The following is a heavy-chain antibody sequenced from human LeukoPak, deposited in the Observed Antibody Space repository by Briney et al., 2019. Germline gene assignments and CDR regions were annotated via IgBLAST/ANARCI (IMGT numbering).Heavy chain of an antibody. Sequence: PSETLSLTCAVYGGSFSGYYWSWIRQPPGKGLEWIGEINHSGSTNYNPSLKSRVTISVDTSKNQFSLKLSSVTAADTAVYYCARVLRLGYGSGSYTDYWGQGTLVTVSS. CDR2: INHSGST. CDR1: GGSFSGYY. D-gene: IGHD3-10*01. CDR3: ARVLRLGYGSGSYTDY. J-gene: IGHJ4*02. V-gene: IGHV4-34*01.